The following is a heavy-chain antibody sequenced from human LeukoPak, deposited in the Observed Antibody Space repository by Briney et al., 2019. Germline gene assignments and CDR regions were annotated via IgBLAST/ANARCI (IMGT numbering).Heavy chain of an antibody. CDR1: GGSISNYY. CDR3: ARAVGDNRAFDI. CDR2: ISHSGST. V-gene: IGHV4-59*12. Sequence: SETLSLTCTVSGGSISNYYWSWIRQPPGKGLEWIGYISHSGSTNYSPSLKSRVTMSVDTSKNQFSPKLNSVTAADTAVYYCARAVGDNRAFDIWGQGTVVTVSS. J-gene: IGHJ3*02. D-gene: IGHD2-21*01.